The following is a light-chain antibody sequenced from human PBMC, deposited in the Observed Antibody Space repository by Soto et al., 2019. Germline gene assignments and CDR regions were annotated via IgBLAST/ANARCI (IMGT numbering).Light chain of an antibody. Sequence: QSVLTQPASVSGSPGQSITISCTGTSSDVGGYNYVSWYQQHPGKAPKLMIYDVSNRPSGVSNRFSGSKSGNTASLTIYGLQAEDEADYYCSSYTSSSTRVFGGGTKLTVL. V-gene: IGLV2-14*01. CDR3: SSYTSSSTRV. CDR1: SSDVGGYNY. CDR2: DVS. J-gene: IGLJ2*01.